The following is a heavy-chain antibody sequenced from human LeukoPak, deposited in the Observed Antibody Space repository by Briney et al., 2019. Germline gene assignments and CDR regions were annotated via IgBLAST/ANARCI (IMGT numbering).Heavy chain of an antibody. CDR1: GFTFRSYW. CDR3: TRTYYYDSIDYFDY. CDR2: IKSDGSST. V-gene: IGHV3-74*01. J-gene: IGHJ4*02. D-gene: IGHD3-22*01. Sequence: GGSLRLSCAASGFTFRSYWMHWVRQAPGKGLMWVSRIKSDGSSTIYADSVKGRFTISRDNAKNTLYLQMNSLRAEDTAVYYCTRTYYYDSIDYFDYWGPGALVTVSS.